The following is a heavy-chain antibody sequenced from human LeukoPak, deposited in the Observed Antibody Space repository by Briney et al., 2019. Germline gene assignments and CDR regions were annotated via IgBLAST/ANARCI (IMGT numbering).Heavy chain of an antibody. CDR3: AKGKLFGHTMPPFDY. J-gene: IGHJ4*02. V-gene: IGHV1-8*01. Sequence: ASVKVSCKASGYTFTDYDINWVRQATGQGLEWMGWMNPNSGNTGYTQKFQGRVTMTRNTSISTAYMELSSLRSEDTAVYYCAKGKLFGHTMPPFDYWGQGTLVTVSS. D-gene: IGHD2-2*01. CDR2: MNPNSGNT. CDR1: GYTFTDYD.